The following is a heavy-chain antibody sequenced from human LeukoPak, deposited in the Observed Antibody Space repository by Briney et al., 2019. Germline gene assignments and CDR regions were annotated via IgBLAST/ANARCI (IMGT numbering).Heavy chain of an antibody. D-gene: IGHD3-22*01. V-gene: IGHV3-11*04. J-gene: IGHJ4*02. CDR3: ARVEYYDSSGYFDY. CDR2: ISSSGSTI. Sequence: GGSLRLSCAASGFTFSDYYMSWLRQAPGKGLEWVSYISSSGSTIYYADSVKGRFTISRDNAKNSLYPQMNSLRAEDTAVYYCARVEYYDSSGYFDYWGQGTLVTVSS. CDR1: GFTFSDYY.